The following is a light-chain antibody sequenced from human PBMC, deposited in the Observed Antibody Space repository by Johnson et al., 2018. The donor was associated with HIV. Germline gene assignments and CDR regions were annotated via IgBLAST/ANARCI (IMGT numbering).Light chain of an antibody. CDR1: SSNIGNNY. V-gene: IGLV1-51*01. J-gene: IGLJ1*01. CDR2: DNN. Sequence: QPVLTQPPSVSAAPRQKVTISCSGSSSNIGNNYVSWYQHLPGTAPKLLIYDNNKRPSGIPDRFSGSKSGTSATLGITGLQAGDEADYYCGTWDNSLSIGYVFGTGTKVTVL. CDR3: GTWDNSLSIGYV.